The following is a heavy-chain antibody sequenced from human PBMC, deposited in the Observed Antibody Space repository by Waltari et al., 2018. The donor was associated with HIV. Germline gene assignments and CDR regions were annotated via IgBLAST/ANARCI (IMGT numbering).Heavy chain of an antibody. J-gene: IGHJ6*02. CDR1: GVAVRDYG. CDR3: PRDVQGYCAGERCFYGMDV. CDR2: VWQDGSHK. V-gene: IGHV3-33*01. Sequence: VQLLEQAGAAVQARRPLRRSRAVSGVAVRDYGLAGVRQAPGKGLQWVAVVWQDGSHKYYRDSVNGLFTSSRDNSKNTLELQMNSLRAELTALYYCPRDVQGYCAGERCFYGMDVWGQGTTVTVSS. D-gene: IGHD2-8*02.